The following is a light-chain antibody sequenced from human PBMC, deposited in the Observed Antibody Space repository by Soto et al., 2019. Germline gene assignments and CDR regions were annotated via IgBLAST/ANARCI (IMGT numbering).Light chain of an antibody. CDR2: DVN. CDR3: GSYTSRSSLV. Sequence: QSALTQPACVSGSPGQSITISCTGTSSDVGGYNYVSWYQQHPGKAPKLMIFDVNNRPSGVSNRFSGSKSGNTASLTISGLQAEDEADYYCGSYTSRSSLVFGGGTKLTVL. V-gene: IGLV2-14*01. CDR1: SSDVGGYNY. J-gene: IGLJ2*01.